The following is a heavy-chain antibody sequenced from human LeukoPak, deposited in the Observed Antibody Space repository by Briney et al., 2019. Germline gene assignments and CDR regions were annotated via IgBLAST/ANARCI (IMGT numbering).Heavy chain of an antibody. D-gene: IGHD3-16*01. CDR3: ARELGSYAFDI. Sequence: GGSLRLSCAASGFTVSSNYMSWVRQAPGKGLEWVSVIYSGGSTYYADSVKGRFTISRDNSKNTLYLQMNSLRAEDTAVYYCARELGSYAFDIWGQGTMVTVSS. CDR2: IYSGGST. V-gene: IGHV3-66*01. CDR1: GFTVSSNY. J-gene: IGHJ3*02.